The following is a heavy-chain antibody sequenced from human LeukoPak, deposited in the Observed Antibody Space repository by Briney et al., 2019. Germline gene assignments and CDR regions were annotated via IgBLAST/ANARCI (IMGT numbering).Heavy chain of an antibody. J-gene: IGHJ4*02. V-gene: IGHV1-18*01. Sequence: ASVKVSCKASGYTFTSYGISWVRQAPGQGLEWMGWISAYNGNTNYAQKLQGRVTMTTDTSTSTAYMELRSLRSDDTAVYYCARDFEDYGSGTYYQGYYFDYWGQGTLVTVSS. D-gene: IGHD3-10*01. CDR2: ISAYNGNT. CDR3: ARDFEDYGSGTYYQGYYFDY. CDR1: GYTFTSYG.